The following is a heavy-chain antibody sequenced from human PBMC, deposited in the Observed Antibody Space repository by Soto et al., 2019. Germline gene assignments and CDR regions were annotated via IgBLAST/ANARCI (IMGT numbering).Heavy chain of an antibody. CDR3: ARPQPAAAGTYWFDP. J-gene: IGHJ5*02. V-gene: IGHV3-74*01. Sequence: GGSLRLSCAASGFTFSSYWMHWVRQAPGKGLVWVSRINSDGSSTSYADSVKGRFTISRDNAKNTLYLQMNSLRAEDTAVYYCARPQPAAAGTYWFDPWGQGTPVTVSS. CDR1: GFTFSSYW. CDR2: INSDGSST. D-gene: IGHD6-13*01.